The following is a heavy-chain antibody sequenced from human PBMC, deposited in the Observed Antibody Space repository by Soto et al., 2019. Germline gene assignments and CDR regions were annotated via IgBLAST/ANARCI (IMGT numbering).Heavy chain of an antibody. CDR2: ISWNSGSI. D-gene: IGHD2-15*01. CDR1: GFIFDDCA. Sequence: GGSLRLSCAASGFIFDDCAMHWVRQAPGKGLEWVPGISWNSGSIGYADSVKGRFTISRDNAKTSLYLQMNSLRVEDTALYYCAKDKGPIVAATLDYWGQGTLVTVSS. V-gene: IGHV3-9*01. J-gene: IGHJ4*02. CDR3: AKDKGPIVAATLDY.